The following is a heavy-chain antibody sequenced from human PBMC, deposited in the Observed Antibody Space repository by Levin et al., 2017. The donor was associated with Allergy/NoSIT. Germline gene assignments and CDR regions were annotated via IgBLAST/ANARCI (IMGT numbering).Heavy chain of an antibody. CDR2: IDAGGGT. D-gene: IGHD2-21*02. CDR3: AKEDFDCGGACFSLDY. V-gene: IGHV3-23*01. J-gene: IGHJ4*02. CDR1: GFTLSSYA. Sequence: GESLKISCAASGFTLSSYAMSWVRQAPGKGLKWVSAIDAGGGTYYADSVQGRFTISRDNSKNTLYLQVSSLRAEDTALYYCAKEDFDCGGACFSLDYWGQGTLVTVSS.